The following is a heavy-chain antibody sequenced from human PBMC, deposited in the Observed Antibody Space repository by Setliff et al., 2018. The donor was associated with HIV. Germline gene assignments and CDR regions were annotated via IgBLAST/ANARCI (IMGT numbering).Heavy chain of an antibody. J-gene: IGHJ4*02. CDR3: SINSPLSS. CDR1: GFTFNNAW. D-gene: IGHD6-6*01. Sequence: GSLRLSCAASGFTFNNAWMNWVRQAPGRGLEWVGRIKNRPAGGTTEYAAPVKGRFTISRDDSKNMAYLQMNSLKIEDTALYFCSINSPLSSWGQGTLVTVS. V-gene: IGHV3-15*01. CDR2: IKNRPAGGTT.